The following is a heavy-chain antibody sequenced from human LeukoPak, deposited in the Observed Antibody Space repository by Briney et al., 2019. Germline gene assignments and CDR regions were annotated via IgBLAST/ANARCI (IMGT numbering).Heavy chain of an antibody. CDR3: ARVGPTHYYYFLDV. V-gene: IGHV1-18*01. CDR2: ISVNNGNT. J-gene: IGHJ6*04. D-gene: IGHD1-26*01. CDR1: GYTFSNFG. Sequence: GASVKVSCKASGYTFSNFGISWVRQAPGQGLEWMGWISVNNGNTNYAQNFQGRVTMTTDTSTSTAYMELRRLGSDETAVYYCARVGPTHYYYFLDVWGKGTTVTVSS.